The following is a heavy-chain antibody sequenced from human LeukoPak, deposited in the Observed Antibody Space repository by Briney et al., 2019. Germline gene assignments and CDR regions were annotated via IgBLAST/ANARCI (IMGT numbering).Heavy chain of an antibody. V-gene: IGHV3-23*01. J-gene: IGHJ5*02. D-gene: IGHD2/OR15-2a*01. CDR3: ASLLREFLVDP. Sequence: GGSLRLSCAASGFTFSSYAMSWVRQAPGKGLEWVSAIRGSGDRTHYADSVKGRFTISRDNSKNTLYLQMNSLRAEDTAVYYCASLLREFLVDPWGQGSLVTVSS. CDR1: GFTFSSYA. CDR2: IRGSGDRT.